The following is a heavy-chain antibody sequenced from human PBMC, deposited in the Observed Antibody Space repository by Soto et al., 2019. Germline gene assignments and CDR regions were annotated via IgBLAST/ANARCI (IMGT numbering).Heavy chain of an antibody. V-gene: IGHV3-11*06. D-gene: IGHD3-22*01. CDR1: GFTFSDYY. J-gene: IGHJ3*02. CDR3: ARLSGYYHDAFDI. Sequence: QVQLVESGGGLVKPGGSLRLSCAASGFTFSDYYMSWIRQAPGKGLEWVSYISSSSSYTNYADSVKGRFTISRDNAKNSLYLQMNSLRAEDTAVYYCARLSGYYHDAFDIWGQGTMVTVSS. CDR2: ISSSSSYT.